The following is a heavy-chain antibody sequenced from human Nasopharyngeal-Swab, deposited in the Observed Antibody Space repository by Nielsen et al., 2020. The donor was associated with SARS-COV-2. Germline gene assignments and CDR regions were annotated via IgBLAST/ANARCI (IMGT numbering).Heavy chain of an antibody. CDR3: AKDRGGRSLDS. V-gene: IGHV3-30-3*02. Sequence: GGSLRLSCSASGFNFTCYAIHCVRQPPGKGLEWVAVVSYDGTNTFYADSVKGRFAISRDNSKSTVSLQMNSLRSEDTAVYYCAKDRGGRSLDSWGQGTLVTVSS. CDR1: GFNFTCYA. CDR2: VSYDGTNT. D-gene: IGHD3-16*01. J-gene: IGHJ4*02.